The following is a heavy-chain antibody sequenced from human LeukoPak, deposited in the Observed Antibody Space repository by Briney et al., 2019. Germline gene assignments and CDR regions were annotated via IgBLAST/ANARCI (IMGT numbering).Heavy chain of an antibody. D-gene: IGHD1-26*01. J-gene: IGHJ4*02. Sequence: GASVKVSCKASGYTFTSYYMHWVRQAPGQGLEWMGWISAYNGNTNYAQKLQGRVTMTTDTSTSTAYMELRSLRSDDTAVYYCARDGSGSYYYGPGYWGQGTLVTVSS. CDR3: ARDGSGSYYYGPGY. CDR1: GYTFTSYY. CDR2: ISAYNGNT. V-gene: IGHV1-18*04.